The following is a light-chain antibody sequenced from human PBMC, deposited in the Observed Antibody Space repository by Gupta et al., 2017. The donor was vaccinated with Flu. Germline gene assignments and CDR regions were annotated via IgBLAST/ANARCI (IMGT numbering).Light chain of an antibody. CDR1: QGRQDRDGYGS. V-gene: IGKV2-28*01. J-gene: IGKJ4*01. CDR3: TQYLQAPVA. CDR2: VDS. Sequence: VSRGGAASIGCSPSQGRQDRDGYGSLAWYLQKPGQAPQLLIYVDSRRASGIPSRFNGSGSGTDFTLKISRVEAEDVEVYYWTQYLQAPVAFGGGTKVEIK.